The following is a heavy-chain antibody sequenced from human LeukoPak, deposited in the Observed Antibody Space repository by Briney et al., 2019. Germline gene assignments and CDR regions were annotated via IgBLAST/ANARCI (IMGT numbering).Heavy chain of an antibody. J-gene: IGHJ4*02. CDR1: GFTFSSYG. D-gene: IGHD3-22*01. Sequence: GGSLRLSCAASGFTFSSYGMHWVRQAPGKGLEWVAFIRYDGSNKYYADSVKGRFTISRDNSKNTLYLQMNSLRAEDTAVYYCAREYYDSSGYPLYFDYWGQGTLVTVSS. CDR2: IRYDGSNK. V-gene: IGHV3-30*02. CDR3: AREYYDSSGYPLYFDY.